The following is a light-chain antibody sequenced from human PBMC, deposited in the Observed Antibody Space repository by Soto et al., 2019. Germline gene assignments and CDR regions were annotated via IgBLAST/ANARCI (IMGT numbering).Light chain of an antibody. CDR2: GAS. V-gene: IGKV3-20*01. J-gene: IGKJ1*01. CDR1: QSVSNNY. Sequence: MMMTQSPATLSVSPGERATLSCRASQSVSNNYLAWYQQKPGQAPRLLIYGASNRATGIPDRFSGSGSGTDFTLTIGRLEPEDFAVYYCQQYGSSGTFGQGTKVDIK. CDR3: QQYGSSGT.